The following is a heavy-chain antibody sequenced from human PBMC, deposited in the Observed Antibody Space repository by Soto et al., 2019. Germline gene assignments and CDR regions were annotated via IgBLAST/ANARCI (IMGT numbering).Heavy chain of an antibody. Sequence: QVQLVQSGAEVKKPGSSVRVSCKASGGYFDSYAINWVRQAPGQGLEWVGGIIPILGAPNYAQQFQDRILITADKSTNTVYMELSYLESEDTAVSFCVRERYIVVMTLLSLDYWGQGTLVTVSS. CDR3: VRERYIVVMTLLSLDY. J-gene: IGHJ4*02. CDR2: IIPILGAP. CDR1: GGYFDSYA. V-gene: IGHV1-69*06. D-gene: IGHD2-21*02.